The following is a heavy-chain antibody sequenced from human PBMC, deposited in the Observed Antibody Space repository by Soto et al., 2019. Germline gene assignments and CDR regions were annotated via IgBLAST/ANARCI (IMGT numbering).Heavy chain of an antibody. CDR3: ARYCSGGSCYSGYWFDP. CDR1: GGTFSSYA. V-gene: IGHV1-69*06. J-gene: IGHJ5*02. D-gene: IGHD2-15*01. Sequence: QVQLVQSGAEVKKPGSSVKVSCKASGGTFSSYAISWVRQAPGQGLEWVGGIIPIFGTANYAQKFQGRVTITADKSTSTAYMELSSLRSEDTAVYYCARYCSGGSCYSGYWFDPWGQGTLVTVSS. CDR2: IIPIFGTA.